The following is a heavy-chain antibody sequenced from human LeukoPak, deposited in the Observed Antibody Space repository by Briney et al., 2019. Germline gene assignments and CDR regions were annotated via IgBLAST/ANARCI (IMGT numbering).Heavy chain of an antibody. Sequence: SETLSLTCTVSGGSISSGSYYWSWIRQPAGKGLEWIGRIYTSGSTNYNPSLKSRVTISVDTSKNQFSLKLSSVTAADTAVYYCARGLRDGYNLIDYWGQGTLVTVSS. CDR1: GGSISSGSYY. CDR2: IYTSGST. V-gene: IGHV4-61*02. D-gene: IGHD5-24*01. J-gene: IGHJ4*02. CDR3: ARGLRDGYNLIDY.